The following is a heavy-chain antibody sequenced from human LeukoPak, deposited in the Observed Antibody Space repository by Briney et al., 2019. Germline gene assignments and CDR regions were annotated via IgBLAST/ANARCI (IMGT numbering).Heavy chain of an antibody. CDR2: ISGSGGST. Sequence: GGSLRLSCAASGFTFSSYAMSWVRQAPGKGLEWVSAISGSGGSTYYADSVKGRFTISRDNSKNTLYLQMNSLRAEDTAVYYCAKTITFGGVIAHYYDYWGQGTLVTASS. V-gene: IGHV3-23*01. CDR1: GFTFSSYA. D-gene: IGHD3-16*02. CDR3: AKTITFGGVIAHYYDY. J-gene: IGHJ4*02.